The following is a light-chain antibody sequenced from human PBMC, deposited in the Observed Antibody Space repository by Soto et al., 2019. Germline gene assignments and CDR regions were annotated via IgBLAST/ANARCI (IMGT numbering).Light chain of an antibody. CDR1: SSDIGGYNY. Sequence: QSALTQPASVSGSPGQSITISCTGTSSDIGGYNYVSWYQQLPGKVPKLIIYDVSNRPSGVSDRVSGSKSGNAACLTISGLQAEDEADYYCSSYTSTSTLYVFGTGTKVTVL. V-gene: IGLV2-14*03. CDR2: DVS. J-gene: IGLJ1*01. CDR3: SSYTSTSTLYV.